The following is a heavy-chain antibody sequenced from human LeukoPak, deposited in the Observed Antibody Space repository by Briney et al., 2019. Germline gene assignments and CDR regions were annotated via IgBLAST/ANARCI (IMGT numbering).Heavy chain of an antibody. J-gene: IGHJ4*02. Sequence: GSLRLSCAASGFTLSSYWMHWVRQPPGKGLVWVSRIKRDGSNIVYADSVKGRFTISRDNAKNTLFLQMNSLRAEDTAVYYCARDSNGCFDYWGQGTLVTVSS. CDR1: GFTLSSYW. CDR2: IKRDGSNI. D-gene: IGHD6-25*01. V-gene: IGHV3-74*01. CDR3: ARDSNGCFDY.